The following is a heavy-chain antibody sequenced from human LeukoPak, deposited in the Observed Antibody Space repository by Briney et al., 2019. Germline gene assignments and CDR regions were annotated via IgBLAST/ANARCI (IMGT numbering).Heavy chain of an antibody. CDR3: ASIVDTAMESFDY. J-gene: IGHJ4*02. CDR1: GYTFTGYY. CDR2: INPNSGGT. Sequence: GASVKVSCKASGYTFTGYYMHWVRQAPGQGLEWMGWINPNSGGTNYAQKFQGRVTMTRDTSISTAYMELSRLRPDDTAVYYCASIVDTAMESFDYWGQGTLVTVSS. V-gene: IGHV1-2*02. D-gene: IGHD5-18*01.